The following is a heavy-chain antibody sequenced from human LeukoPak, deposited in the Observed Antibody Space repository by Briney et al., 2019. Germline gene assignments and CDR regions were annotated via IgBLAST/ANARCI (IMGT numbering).Heavy chain of an antibody. V-gene: IGHV3-30-3*01. CDR3: ARGTAGTHAFDI. CDR2: ISYDGSNK. Sequence: PGGSLRLSCAASGFTFSSYAMHWVRQAPGKGLEWVAVISYDGSNKYYADSVKGRFTISRDNSKNTLYLQMNSLRAEDTAVYYCARGTAGTHAFDIWGQGTMVTVSS. D-gene: IGHD6-13*01. CDR1: GFTFSSYA. J-gene: IGHJ3*02.